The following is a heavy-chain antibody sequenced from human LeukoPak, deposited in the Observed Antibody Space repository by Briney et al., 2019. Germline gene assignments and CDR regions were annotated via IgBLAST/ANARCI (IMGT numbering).Heavy chain of an antibody. Sequence: SETLSLTCTVSGGSIRSYYWSWSRQPPGKGLEWIGYIYYSGSTNYNPSLKSRVTISVDTSKNQFSLKLSSVTAADAAVYYCASLGFDYWGQGTLVTVSS. CDR3: ASLGFDY. V-gene: IGHV4-59*08. CDR1: GGSIRSYY. CDR2: IYYSGST. J-gene: IGHJ4*02.